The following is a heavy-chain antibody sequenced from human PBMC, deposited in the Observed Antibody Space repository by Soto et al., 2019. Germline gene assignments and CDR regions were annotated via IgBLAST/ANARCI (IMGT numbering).Heavy chain of an antibody. D-gene: IGHD3-10*01. J-gene: IGHJ5*02. Sequence: EVQLVESGGGLVQPGRSLRLSCAASGFTFDDYAMHWVRQAPGKGLEWVSGISWNSGSRGYADSVRGRFTISRDNAKNSLYLQVNSLRAEDTALYYCAKDSYDSGTYYNYFDPWGQGTLVTVSS. CDR2: ISWNSGSR. V-gene: IGHV3-9*01. CDR3: AKDSYDSGTYYNYFDP. CDR1: GFTFDDYA.